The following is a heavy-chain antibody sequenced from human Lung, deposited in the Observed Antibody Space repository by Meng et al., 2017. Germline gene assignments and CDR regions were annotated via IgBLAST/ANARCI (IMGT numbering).Heavy chain of an antibody. J-gene: IGHJ6*01. CDR1: GGTFSSYA. CDR2: IIPIFGTA. D-gene: IGHD1-26*01. Sequence: SVKVSCKASGGTFSSYAISWVRQAPGQGLEWMGGIIPIFGTANYAQKFQGRVTITTDESTSTAYMELSSLRSEDTAVYYCARGRYSGSFPKNYYYYYYGMDVWGQGTRVT. CDR3: ARGRYSGSFPKNYYYYYYGMDV. V-gene: IGHV1-69*05.